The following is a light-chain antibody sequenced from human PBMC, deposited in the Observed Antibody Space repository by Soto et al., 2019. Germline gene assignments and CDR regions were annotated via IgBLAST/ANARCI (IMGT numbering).Light chain of an antibody. CDR2: GAS. CDR1: QSVNSN. V-gene: IGKV3-15*01. Sequence: EIVMTQSLATLSVSPGERATLSCRASQSVNSNLAWYQQKPGQAPSLLIYGASTRATGVPARFSGSGSGTEFTLTISSLQSEDFAVYYCQQYNNWPPYTFGQGTKLEIK. CDR3: QQYNNWPPYT. J-gene: IGKJ2*01.